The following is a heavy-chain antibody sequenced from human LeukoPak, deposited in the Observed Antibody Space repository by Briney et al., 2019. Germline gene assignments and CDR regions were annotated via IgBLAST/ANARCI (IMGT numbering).Heavy chain of an antibody. V-gene: IGHV3-74*01. J-gene: IGHJ4*02. D-gene: IGHD6-13*01. CDR1: GFTFSRYY. Sequence: PGGSLRLSCAASGFTFSRYYMHWVRQAPGKGLVWDSRINSDGSSTTYADSVKGRFTISRDNAENTLYLQMNSLKVEDTAVYYCTRVFVGDEYSSSGYWGQGTLVTVSS. CDR2: INSDGSST. CDR3: TRVFVGDEYSSSGY.